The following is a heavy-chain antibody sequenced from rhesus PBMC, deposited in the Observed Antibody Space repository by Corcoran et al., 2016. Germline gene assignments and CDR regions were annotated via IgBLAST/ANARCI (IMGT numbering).Heavy chain of an antibody. CDR3: ARDLYYYSGSYC. Sequence: QLQLQESGPGLVKPSETLSLTCAVSGGSISSNYWSWIRQHPGKGLEWIGRISGSSGSTDYNPSLTSRVTISTDTSKNQFSLKMSSVTAADTAVYYCARDLYYYSGSYCWGQGVLVTVSS. D-gene: IGHD3-16*01. CDR1: GGSISSNY. J-gene: IGHJ4*01. V-gene: IGHV4-173*01. CDR2: ISGSSGST.